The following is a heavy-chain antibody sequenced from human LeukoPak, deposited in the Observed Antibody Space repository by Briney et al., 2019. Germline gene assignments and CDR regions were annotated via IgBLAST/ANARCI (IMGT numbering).Heavy chain of an antibody. D-gene: IGHD2-15*01. J-gene: IGHJ4*02. CDR1: GYTFTNYP. CDR2: IDTNTGNP. V-gene: IGHV7-4-1*02. Sequence: KVSCKXSGYTFTNYPMNWVRQAPGQGLEWMGWIDTNTGNPPYAQGFTGRFVFSLAPPVTTTYLQISSLKAEDTAVYYCTRDSYCSGGRCYSRVGYWGQGTLVTVSS. CDR3: TRDSYCSGGRCYSRVGY.